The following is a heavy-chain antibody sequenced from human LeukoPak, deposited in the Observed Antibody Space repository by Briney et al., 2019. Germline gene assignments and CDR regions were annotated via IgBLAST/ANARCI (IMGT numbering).Heavy chain of an antibody. CDR2: IYSGGGT. CDR3: ARNYYDSSAYYYFDY. D-gene: IGHD3-22*01. J-gene: IGHJ4*02. Sequence: GGSLRLSCAASGFXVSNSYMNWVRQAPGKGLEWVSLIYSGGGTYYADSVKGRFTISRDNSKNTLYLQMNSLRAEDTAVYYCARNYYDSSAYYYFDYWGQGTLVTVSS. CDR1: GFXVSNSY. V-gene: IGHV3-66*01.